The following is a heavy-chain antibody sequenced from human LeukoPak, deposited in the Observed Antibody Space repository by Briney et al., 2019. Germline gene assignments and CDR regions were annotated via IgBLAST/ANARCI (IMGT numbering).Heavy chain of an antibody. V-gene: IGHV3-33*01. D-gene: IGHD2-21*01. J-gene: IGHJ6*03. CDR2: IWYDGSNK. Sequence: PGRSLRLSCAASGFTFSSYGMHWVRQAPGKGLEWVAVIWYDGSNKYYADSVKGRFTISRDNSKNTLYLQMNSLRAEDTAVYYCARGYCGGYCYSPYYMDVWGKGTTVTVSS. CDR3: ARGYCGGYCYSPYYMDV. CDR1: GFTFSSYG.